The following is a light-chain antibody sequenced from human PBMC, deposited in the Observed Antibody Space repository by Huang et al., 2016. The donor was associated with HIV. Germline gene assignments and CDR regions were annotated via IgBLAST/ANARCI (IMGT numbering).Light chain of an antibody. CDR3: QQYDSLPRT. CDR2: DAA. CDR1: LHIYSY. V-gene: IGKV1-33*01. J-gene: IGKJ3*01. Sequence: DIQMTQSPSSLSASIGDRVTITCRASLHIYSYLNWYQHRPGKAPKLLSYDAANLEGGVPSRFSGSGSGRNFTLIISSLQPEDFATYYCQQYDSLPRTFGPGTKV.